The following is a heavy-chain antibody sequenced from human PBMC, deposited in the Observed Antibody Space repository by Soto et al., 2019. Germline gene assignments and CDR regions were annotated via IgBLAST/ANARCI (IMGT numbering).Heavy chain of an antibody. CDR1: GYTFTSYD. J-gene: IGHJ3*02. V-gene: IGHV1-8*01. CDR3: ARGLGRYCSGGSCYSYDAFDI. Sequence: GASVKVSCKASGYTFTSYDINWVRQATGQGLEWMGWMNPNSGNTGYAQKFQGRVTMTRNTSISTAYMELSSLRSEDTAVYYCARGLGRYCSGGSCYSYDAFDIWGQGTMVTVS. D-gene: IGHD2-15*01. CDR2: MNPNSGNT.